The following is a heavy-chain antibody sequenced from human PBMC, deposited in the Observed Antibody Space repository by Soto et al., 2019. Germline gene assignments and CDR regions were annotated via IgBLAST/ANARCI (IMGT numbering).Heavy chain of an antibody. CDR1: GFTFSSYA. CDR2: ISGSGGST. CDR3: AKEGGGIVVVVAAFAWFDP. V-gene: IGHV3-23*01. D-gene: IGHD2-15*01. J-gene: IGHJ5*02. Sequence: EVQLLESGGGLVQPGGSPRLSCAASGFTFSSYAMSWVRQAPGKGLEWVSAISGSGGSTYYADSVKGRFTISRDNSKNTLYLQMNSLRAEDTAVYYCAKEGGGIVVVVAAFAWFDPWGQGTLVTVSS.